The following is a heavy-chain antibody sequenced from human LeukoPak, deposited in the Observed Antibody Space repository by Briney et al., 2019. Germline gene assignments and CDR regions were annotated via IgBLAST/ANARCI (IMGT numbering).Heavy chain of an antibody. J-gene: IGHJ5*02. CDR2: ISYDGSNK. V-gene: IGHV3-30*04. CDR1: GFTFSSYA. CDR3: ARENDARNWFDP. Sequence: PGGSLRLSCAASGFTFSSYAMHWVRQAPGKGLEWVAVISYDGSNKYYADSVKGRFTISRDNSKNTLYLQMNSLRAEDTAVYYCARENDARNWFDPWGQGTLVTVSS.